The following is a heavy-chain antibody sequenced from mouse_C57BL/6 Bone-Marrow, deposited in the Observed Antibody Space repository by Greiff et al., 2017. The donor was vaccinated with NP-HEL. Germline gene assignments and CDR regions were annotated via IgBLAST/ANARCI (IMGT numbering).Heavy chain of an antibody. CDR3: AREGTGVAY. J-gene: IGHJ3*01. CDR1: GYTFTDYY. CDR2: IYPGSGNT. V-gene: IGHV1-76*01. Sequence: QVQLQQSGAELVRPGASVKLSCKASGYTFTDYYINWVKQRPGQGLEWIARIYPGSGNTYYNEKFKGKATLTAEKSSSTAYMQLSSLTSEDSAVYFCAREGTGVAYWGQGTLVTVSA.